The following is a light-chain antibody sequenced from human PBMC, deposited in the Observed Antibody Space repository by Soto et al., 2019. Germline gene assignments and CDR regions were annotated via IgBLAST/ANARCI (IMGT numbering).Light chain of an antibody. J-gene: IGKJ1*01. CDR2: DAS. V-gene: IGKV1-5*01. CDR3: QQYNSHSWT. CDR1: QSISSW. Sequence: DTPTTQSPSTLSASVGDRVTITCRASQSISSWLAWYQQKPGKAPKLLIYDASSLESGVPSRFSGSGSGTEFTLTISSLQPDDFATYYCQQYNSHSWTFGQGTKVDIK.